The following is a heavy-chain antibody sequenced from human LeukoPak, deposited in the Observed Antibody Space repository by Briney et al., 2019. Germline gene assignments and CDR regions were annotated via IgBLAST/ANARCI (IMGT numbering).Heavy chain of an antibody. V-gene: IGHV1-46*01. J-gene: IGHJ4*02. D-gene: IGHD3-22*01. Sequence: ASVKVSCKASGYTFTSYYMHWVRQAPGQGLEWMGIINPSGGSTSYAQKFQGRVTMTRDTSTSTVYMELSSLRSEDTAVYYCAREKFDDSSGYYSPYYFDYWGQGTLVTVSS. CDR1: GYTFTSYY. CDR3: AREKFDDSSGYYSPYYFDY. CDR2: INPSGGST.